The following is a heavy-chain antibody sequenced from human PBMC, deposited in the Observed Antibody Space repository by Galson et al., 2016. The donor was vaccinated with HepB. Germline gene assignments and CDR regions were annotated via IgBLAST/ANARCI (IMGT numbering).Heavy chain of an antibody. J-gene: IGHJ4*02. V-gene: IGHV3-15*01. Sequence: SLRLSCAASGFIFSNYAMSWVRQAPGKGLEWVVRIRSNIDGGTADYAAPVKGRFTVSRDDSKSTVYLQMDSLKTEDTAVYYCTTDYYDAGSYVLWGQGTLVTVSS. D-gene: IGHD3-10*01. CDR3: TTDYYDAGSYVL. CDR2: IRSNIDGGTA. CDR1: GFIFSNYA.